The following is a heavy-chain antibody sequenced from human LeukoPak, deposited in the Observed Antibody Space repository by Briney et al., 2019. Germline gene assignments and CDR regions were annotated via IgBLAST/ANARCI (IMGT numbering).Heavy chain of an antibody. CDR1: GYTFTSYG. V-gene: IGHV1-18*01. J-gene: IGHJ4*02. Sequence: GASVKVSCKASGYTFTSYGISWVRQAPGQALEWMGWISGYNGNTNYAQKLQGRVTMTTDTSTSTAYMELRSLRSDDTAVYYCARDFHSSGYYRYFHYWGQGTLVTVSS. CDR2: ISGYNGNT. CDR3: ARDFHSSGYYRYFHY. D-gene: IGHD3-22*01.